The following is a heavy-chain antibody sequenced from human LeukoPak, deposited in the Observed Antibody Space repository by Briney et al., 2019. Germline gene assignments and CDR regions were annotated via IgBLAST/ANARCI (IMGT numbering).Heavy chain of an antibody. D-gene: IGHD5-24*01. J-gene: IGHJ4*02. Sequence: PAETLSLTCAVYGWSFSGYYWSWIRQPPGKGLEWIGEINHSGSTNYNPSLKSRVTISVDTSKNQFSLKLSSVTAADSAVYYCARAAMGRPSYYFDYWGQGTLVTVSS. CDR1: GWSFSGYY. CDR3: ARAAMGRPSYYFDY. CDR2: INHSGST. V-gene: IGHV4-34*01.